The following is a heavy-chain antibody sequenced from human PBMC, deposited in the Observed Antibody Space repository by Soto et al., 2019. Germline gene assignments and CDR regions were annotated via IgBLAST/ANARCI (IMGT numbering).Heavy chain of an antibody. CDR2: ISGSGDST. J-gene: IGHJ4*02. CDR3: AKEGNFDSSYDF. Sequence: PGGSLRLSCAASGFTFSSYAMNWVRQAPGKGLEWVSAISGSGDSTYYADSVKGRFTISRDNSKSTLYLQMNSLRADDTAVYYCAKEGNFDSSYDFWGQGTLVTVPQ. V-gene: IGHV3-23*01. D-gene: IGHD3-22*01. CDR1: GFTFSSYA.